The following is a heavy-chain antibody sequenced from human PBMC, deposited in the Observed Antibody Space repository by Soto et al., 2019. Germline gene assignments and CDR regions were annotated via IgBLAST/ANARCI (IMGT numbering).Heavy chain of an antibody. CDR2: INHTGGT. J-gene: IGHJ5*02. Sequence: ETLSLTCAVYGGSVNGYYWNWIREPAGKGLEWIGEINHTGGTHYNPSLKSRVTMSVDTSKNQFSLRLSSATAADTAIYYCATRITVFGLLIPPFDPWGQGTQVTVSS. D-gene: IGHD3-3*01. V-gene: IGHV4-34*01. CDR1: GGSVNGYY. CDR3: ATRITVFGLLIPPFDP.